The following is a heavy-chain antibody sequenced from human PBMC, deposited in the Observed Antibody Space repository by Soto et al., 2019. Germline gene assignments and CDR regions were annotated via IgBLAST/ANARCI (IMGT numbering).Heavy chain of an antibody. Sequence: SETLSLTCTVSGGSISSYYWSWIRQPAGKGLEWIGRIYTSGSTNYNPSLKSRVTMSVDTSKNQFSLKLSSVTAADTAVYYCAREVCTSCLIDYYFDYWGQGTLVTVSS. D-gene: IGHD2-2*01. CDR3: AREVCTSCLIDYYFDY. CDR2: IYTSGST. CDR1: GGSISSYY. V-gene: IGHV4-4*07. J-gene: IGHJ4*02.